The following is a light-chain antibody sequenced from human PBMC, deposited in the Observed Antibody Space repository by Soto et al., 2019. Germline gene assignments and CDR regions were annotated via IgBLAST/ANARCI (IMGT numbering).Light chain of an antibody. CDR1: QSVLYSSNNKNY. V-gene: IGKV4-1*01. CDR3: QRYYSTPRA. J-gene: IGKJ4*01. Sequence: DIVMTQSPDSLAVYLGERATINCKSSQSVLYSSNNKNYLAWYPQKPGQPPKELIYWASTRESGVPDRFSGSRSGTDFSLSFNSLQAEDVAGYYCQRYYSTPRAFGGG. CDR2: WAS.